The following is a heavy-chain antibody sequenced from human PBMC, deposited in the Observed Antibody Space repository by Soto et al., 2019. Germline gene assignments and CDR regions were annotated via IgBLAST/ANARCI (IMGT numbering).Heavy chain of an antibody. CDR2: ITSSSSYI. J-gene: IGHJ6*02. CDR3: AGEQGAGGMDV. V-gene: IGHV3-21*01. Sequence: EVQLVESGGGLVKPGGSLRLSCAASGFTFSSYSMNWVRQAPGKGLEWVSSITSSSSYIYYADSVKGRFTISRDNAKKSLYLQMNSWRAEDMAVYYCAGEQGAGGMDVWGQGTTGTVSS. D-gene: IGHD3-10*01. CDR1: GFTFSSYS.